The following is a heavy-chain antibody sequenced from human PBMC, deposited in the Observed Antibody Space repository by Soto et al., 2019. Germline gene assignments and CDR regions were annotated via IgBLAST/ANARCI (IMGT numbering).Heavy chain of an antibody. J-gene: IGHJ6*03. V-gene: IGHV3-33*01. CDR2: IWYDGADK. CDR1: GFTFSSYG. Sequence: GGSLRLSCAASGFTFSSYGMHWVRQAPGKGLEWVAVIWYDGADKYYAASVKGRFTISRDNSKNTLYLQMDSLRAEDTAVYYCARAHQNYYYYMDVWGRGTTVTVSS. CDR3: ARAHQNYYYYMDV.